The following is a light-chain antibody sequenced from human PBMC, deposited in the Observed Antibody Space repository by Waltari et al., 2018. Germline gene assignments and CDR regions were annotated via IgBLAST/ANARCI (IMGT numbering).Light chain of an antibody. J-gene: IGLJ2*01. Sequence: QSALTQPASLSGSPRQSITISCTGTSRDVGSSNLVSWYQQHPGKAPKLIIYEGSKRPSGVSNRFSGSKSGNTASLTISGLQAEDEADYHCCSYAGGSAFVVFGGGTKLTVL. CDR2: EGS. CDR3: CSYAGGSAFVV. CDR1: SRDVGSSNL. V-gene: IGLV2-23*03.